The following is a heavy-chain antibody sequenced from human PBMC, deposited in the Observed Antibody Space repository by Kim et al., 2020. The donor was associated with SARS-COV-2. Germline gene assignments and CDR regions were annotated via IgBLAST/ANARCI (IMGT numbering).Heavy chain of an antibody. Sequence: GGSRRLSCATPGFPLSIYSMNWVRQSPGKGLEWVSHIRGRGTITKHADSVRGRFTISRDNAKNSLFLQMNGLRAEDTAVYYCVRENHWAVVIWGQGTMFT. CDR3: VRENHWAVVI. V-gene: IGHV3-48*01. CDR1: GFPLSIYS. CDR2: IRGRGTIT. J-gene: IGHJ3*02.